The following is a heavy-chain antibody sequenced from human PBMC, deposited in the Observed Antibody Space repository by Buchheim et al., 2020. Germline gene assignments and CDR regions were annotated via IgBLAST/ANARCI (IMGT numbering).Heavy chain of an antibody. Sequence: VQLVESGGGVVQPGRSLRLSCAASGFTFSSYGMHWVRQAPGKGLEWVAVISYDGSNKYYADSVKGRFTISRDNSKNTLYLQMNSLRAEDTAVYYCAKEGVWGSSGSYFDYWGQGTL. D-gene: IGHD1-26*01. CDR2: ISYDGSNK. CDR1: GFTFSSYG. J-gene: IGHJ4*02. V-gene: IGHV3-30*18. CDR3: AKEGVWGSSGSYFDY.